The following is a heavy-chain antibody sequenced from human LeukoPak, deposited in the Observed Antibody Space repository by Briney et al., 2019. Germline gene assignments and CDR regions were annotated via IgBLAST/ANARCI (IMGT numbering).Heavy chain of an antibody. CDR1: GGSINSHY. V-gene: IGHV4-59*11. CDR2: IYYSGSI. D-gene: IGHD3-22*01. Sequence: SETLSLTCSVSGGSINSHYWSWIRQPPGKGLEWIGYIYYSGSINYNPSLKSRVTISVDTSKIQFSLKLLSVTAADTALYYCAMNFYASSGYYLDDFYFDFWGQGTLVTVSS. J-gene: IGHJ4*02. CDR3: AMNFYASSGYYLDDFYFDF.